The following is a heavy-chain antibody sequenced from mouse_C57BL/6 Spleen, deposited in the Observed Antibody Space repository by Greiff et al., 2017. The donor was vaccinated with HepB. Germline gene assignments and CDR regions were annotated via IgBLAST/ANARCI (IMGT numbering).Heavy chain of an antibody. CDR1: GYTFTSYW. J-gene: IGHJ4*01. D-gene: IGHD2-2*01. CDR2: IHPSDSDT. V-gene: IGHV1-74*01. CDR3: TYGYFHYYAMDY. Sequence: QVQLQQPGAELVKPGASVKVSCKASGYTFTSYWMHWVKQRSGQGLEWIGRIHPSDSDTNYNQKFKGKATLTVDKSSSTAYMQLSSLTSEDSAVYYCTYGYFHYYAMDYWGQGTSVTVSS.